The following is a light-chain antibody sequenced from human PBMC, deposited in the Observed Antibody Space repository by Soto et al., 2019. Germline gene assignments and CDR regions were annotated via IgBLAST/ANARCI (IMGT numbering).Light chain of an antibody. CDR1: SRYIRTYNA. V-gene: IGLV2-11*01. Sequence: SVGTQPGSEGCYPGQAVTVYCPGCSRYIRTYNAVSWYQQNPGKAPNMMIFDVTKRPSGVPDRFSGSKSGNTASLTISGPQAEDEADYLCLSFTPTRTHVFGPGTKANVL. J-gene: IGLJ1*01. CDR2: DVT. CDR3: LSFTPTRTHV.